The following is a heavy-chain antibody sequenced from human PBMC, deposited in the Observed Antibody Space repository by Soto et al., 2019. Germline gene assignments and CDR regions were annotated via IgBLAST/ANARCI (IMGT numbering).Heavy chain of an antibody. CDR1: GFTLNSYW. D-gene: IGHD4-17*01. Sequence: EVQLVESGGGLVQPGGSLRLSCAASGFTLNSYWMHWVRQAPGKGLVWVSRINSDGSSTSYADSVKGRFTISRDNARXXXXXXXXXXXXXXXXXXXXXXXAYGDLGHWGQGTLVTVSS. J-gene: IGHJ4*02. CDR2: INSDGSST. V-gene: IGHV3-74*01. CDR3: XXXAYGDLGH.